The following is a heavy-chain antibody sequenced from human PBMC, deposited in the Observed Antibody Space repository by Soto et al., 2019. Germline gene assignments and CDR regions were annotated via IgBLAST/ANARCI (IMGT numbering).Heavy chain of an antibody. CDR2: IIPILGIA. CDR1: GGTFSSYT. Sequence: QVQLVQSGAEVKKPGSSVKVSCKASGGTFSSYTISWVRQAPGQGLEWMGRIIPILGIANYAQKFQGRVTXTXDKSTSTAYMELSSLRSEDMAVYYCARANSSGAFDYWGQGTLVTVSS. J-gene: IGHJ4*02. CDR3: ARANSSGAFDY. D-gene: IGHD6-19*01. V-gene: IGHV1-69*02.